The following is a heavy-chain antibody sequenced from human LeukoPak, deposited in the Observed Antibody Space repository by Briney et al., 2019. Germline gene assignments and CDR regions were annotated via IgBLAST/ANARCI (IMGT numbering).Heavy chain of an antibody. D-gene: IGHD3-10*01. CDR2: IYSGGST. V-gene: IGHV3-53*01. J-gene: IGHJ4*02. Sequence: GGSLRLSCAASGFTVSSNYMSWVRQSPGEGMEWVSVIYSGGSTYYADSVKGRVTISRDNSKNTLYLQMNSLRAEDTAVYYCARARGRFDYWGQGTLVTVPS. CDR3: ARARGRFDY. CDR1: GFTVSSNY.